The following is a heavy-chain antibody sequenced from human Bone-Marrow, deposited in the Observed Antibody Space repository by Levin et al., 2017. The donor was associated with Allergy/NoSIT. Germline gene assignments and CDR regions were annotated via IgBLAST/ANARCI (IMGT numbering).Heavy chain of an antibody. CDR3: ARGRTDMAVVSVAHNYYYYYMDV. CDR1: FFLFSPSS. D-gene: IGHD2-2*01. Sequence: GESLKISCVAFFFLFSPSSLIWVRQAPGKGLEWVSLIIGGAESTYFADSVTGRFTLSLSPSKNTLFLQMNRLRSEDTAVYYCARGRTDMAVVSVAHNYYYYYMDVWGKGTTVTVSS. J-gene: IGHJ6*03. CDR2: IIGGAEST. V-gene: IGHV3-23*01.